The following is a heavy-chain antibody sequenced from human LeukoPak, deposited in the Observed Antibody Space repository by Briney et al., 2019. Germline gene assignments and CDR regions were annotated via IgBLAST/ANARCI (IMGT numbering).Heavy chain of an antibody. CDR3: ARNLLPAAKGAFDI. Sequence: SETLSLTCTVSGRSLSSYCWSWIRQPAGKGLDGVGRINTSGSPNYNPPLKSRVTMSVDTSKKQFSLKLSSVTAADTAVYYCARNLLPAAKGAFDIWGQGTLVTVSS. J-gene: IGHJ3*02. D-gene: IGHD6-13*01. CDR2: INTSGSP. V-gene: IGHV4-4*07. CDR1: GRSLSSYC.